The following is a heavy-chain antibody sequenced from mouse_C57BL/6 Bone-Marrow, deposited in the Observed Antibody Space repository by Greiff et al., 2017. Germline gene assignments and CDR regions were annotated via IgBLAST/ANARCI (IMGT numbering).Heavy chain of an antibody. D-gene: IGHD2-3*01. CDR3: ARSGDGYKTWYVDG. Sequence: EVQLQQSGPELVKPGASVTIPCKASGYTFTDYNMDWVKQSHGKSLEWIGDINPNNGGTIYNQKFKGKVTLTVDKSSSTAYMELRSRTSEDPAVYYCARSGDGYKTWYVDGWGTGTTVTVSS. V-gene: IGHV1-18*01. CDR1: GYTFTDYN. J-gene: IGHJ1*03. CDR2: INPNNGGT.